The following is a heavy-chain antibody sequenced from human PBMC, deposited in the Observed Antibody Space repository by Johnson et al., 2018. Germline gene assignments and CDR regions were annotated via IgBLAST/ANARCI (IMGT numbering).Heavy chain of an antibody. CDR1: GGSISSYY. CDR3: ARLGGDGYHDWLRPSDY. Sequence: QVQLQESGPGLVKPSETLSLTCTVSGGSISSYYWSWIRQPPGKGLEWIGYIYYTGSTNYNPSLKSRVTMSVDTSKNQFSLKLPSMTAADTAVYFCARLGGDGYHDWLRPSDYWGQGTLVTVSS. D-gene: IGHD5-24*01. CDR2: IYYTGST. V-gene: IGHV4-59*01. J-gene: IGHJ4*02.